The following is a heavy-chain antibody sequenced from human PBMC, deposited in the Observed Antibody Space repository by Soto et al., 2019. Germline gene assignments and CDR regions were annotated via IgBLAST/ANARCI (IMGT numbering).Heavy chain of an antibody. D-gene: IGHD2-15*01. CDR1: GGSISSSSYY. Sequence: QLQLQESGPGLVKPSETLSLTCTVSGGSISSSSYYWGWIRQPPGKGLEWIGSIYYSGSTYYNPSLKSRVTISVDTSKNLSSLKLSSVTAADTAVYYCARRARPMGCSGGSCYDPSFDYWGQGTLVTVSS. CDR2: IYYSGST. J-gene: IGHJ4*02. CDR3: ARRARPMGCSGGSCYDPSFDY. V-gene: IGHV4-39*01.